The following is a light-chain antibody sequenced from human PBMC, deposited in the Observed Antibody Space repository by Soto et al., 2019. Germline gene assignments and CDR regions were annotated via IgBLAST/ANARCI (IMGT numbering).Light chain of an antibody. CDR3: QQYDIHST. J-gene: IGKJ2*01. CDR2: AAS. Sequence: DIQMTQSPSSLSASVGDRVTITCRTSQSIRSYLSWYQQKPGKAPKLLIYAASSLQGGVPSRFSGSVSGTEFTLTITSLQADDFATYYCQQYDIHSTFGQGTKLEIK. V-gene: IGKV1-5*01. CDR1: QSIRSY.